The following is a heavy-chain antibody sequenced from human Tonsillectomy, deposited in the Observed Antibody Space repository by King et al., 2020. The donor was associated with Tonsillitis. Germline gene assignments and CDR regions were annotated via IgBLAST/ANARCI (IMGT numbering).Heavy chain of an antibody. Sequence: QLQESGPGLVKPSETLSLTCTVSGGSISSSSYYWGWIRQPPGKGLEWIGNIYYSGSTYYNPSLKSRVTISVDTSKNQFSLKLSSVTAADTAVYSCAYRYYDSRAYYDYGMDVWGQGTTVTVSS. CDR1: GGSISSSSYY. CDR3: AYRYYDSRAYYDYGMDV. CDR2: IYYSGST. D-gene: IGHD3-22*01. V-gene: IGHV4-39*01. J-gene: IGHJ6*02.